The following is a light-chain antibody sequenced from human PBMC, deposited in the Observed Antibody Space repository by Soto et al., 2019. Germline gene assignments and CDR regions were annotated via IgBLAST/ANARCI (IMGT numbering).Light chain of an antibody. CDR3: QHYDTYSP. CDR2: KTS. V-gene: IGKV1-5*03. J-gene: IGKJ4*02. CDR1: QIISNR. Sequence: DIQMTQSPSTLSASVGDRVTITCRASQIISNRLAWYQQKPGKAPKLLIYKTSSLESGVPARFSGSGSGTESTITISILQPDDFATYFCQHYDTYSPFGGGTKVEIK.